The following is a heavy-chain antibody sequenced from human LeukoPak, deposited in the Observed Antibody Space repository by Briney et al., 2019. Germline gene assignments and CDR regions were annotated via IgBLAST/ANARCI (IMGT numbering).Heavy chain of an antibody. CDR1: GGTFSSYA. J-gene: IGHJ6*02. D-gene: IGHD6-19*01. CDR3: ARDPNRPYSSGLKYGMDV. Sequence: ASVKVSCKASGGTFSSYAISWVRQAPGQGLEWMGRIIPILGIANYAQKFQGRVTITADKSTSTAYMELSSLRSEDTAVYYCARDPNRPYSSGLKYGMDVWGQGTTVTVSS. V-gene: IGHV1-69*04. CDR2: IIPILGIA.